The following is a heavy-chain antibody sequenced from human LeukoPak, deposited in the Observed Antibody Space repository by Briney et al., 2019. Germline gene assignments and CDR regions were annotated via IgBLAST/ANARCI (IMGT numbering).Heavy chain of an antibody. CDR3: TRVNLRGSQYNWFDP. CDR2: ITPIIDSA. D-gene: IGHD1-26*01. Sequence: GASVKVSCKTFGGTFRSHSFSWVRQAPGQGLEWMGKITPIIDSAKYSQKFRDRLRITGDPSTGTAYMELSSLTPEDTALYYCTRVNLRGSQYNWFDPWGQGTLVIVSS. J-gene: IGHJ5*02. V-gene: IGHV1-69*08. CDR1: GGTFRSHS.